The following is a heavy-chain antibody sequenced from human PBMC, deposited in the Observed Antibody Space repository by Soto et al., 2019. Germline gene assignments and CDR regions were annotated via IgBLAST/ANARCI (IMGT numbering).Heavy chain of an antibody. CDR2: IYTSGST. CDR3: ARDQGFPTFYYGMDV. V-gene: IGHV4-4*07. Sequence: KPSETLSLTCTVSGGSISGYYWSWIRQPAGKGLEWIGRIYTSGSTNYNPSLKSRVTMSVDTSKNQFSLKLSSVTAADTAVYYCARDQGFPTFYYGMDVWGQGTTVTVSS. CDR1: GGSISGYY. J-gene: IGHJ6*02.